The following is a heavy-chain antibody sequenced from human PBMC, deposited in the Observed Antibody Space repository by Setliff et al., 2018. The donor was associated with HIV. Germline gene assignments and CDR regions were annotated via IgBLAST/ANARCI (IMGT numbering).Heavy chain of an antibody. Sequence: GGSLRLSCSASGFTFGDYAMTWVRQAPGKGLEWVGFIRSKAHAVTTEYAASVKGRFSISRDDSKSIVYLQMSSLKTEDTAVYYCTAGVVAYPMPCFELWGQGTLVTVSS. V-gene: IGHV3-49*04. CDR2: IRSKAHAVTT. CDR1: GFTFGDYA. D-gene: IGHD2-2*01. J-gene: IGHJ4*02. CDR3: TAGVVAYPMPCFEL.